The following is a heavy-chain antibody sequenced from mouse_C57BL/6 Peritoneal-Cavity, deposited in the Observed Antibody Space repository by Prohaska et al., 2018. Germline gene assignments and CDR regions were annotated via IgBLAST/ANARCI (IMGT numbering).Heavy chain of an antibody. Sequence: EVQLLETGGGLVQPGGSRGLSCEGSGFTFSGFWMSWVRQTPGKTLEWIGDINSDGSAINYAPSRKDRVTSFRDNDKSTLYLQMSNVRSEDTATYFCMRYGNYWYFDVWGTGTTVTVSS. CDR1: GFTFSGFW. CDR2: INSDGSAI. J-gene: IGHJ1*03. CDR3: MRYGNYWYFDV. V-gene: IGHV11-2*01. D-gene: IGHD2-1*01.